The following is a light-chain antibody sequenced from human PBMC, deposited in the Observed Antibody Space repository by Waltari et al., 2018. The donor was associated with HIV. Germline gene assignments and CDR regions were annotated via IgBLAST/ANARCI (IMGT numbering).Light chain of an antibody. CDR3: AAWDSNLSVVI. CDR1: TYNIGKNY. CDR2: VNT. V-gene: IGLV1-51*01. J-gene: IGLJ2*01. Sequence: QSVLTQPPSVSAAPGQKVTISCSGSTYNIGKNYVSWYHQVPGTAPTLLISVNTDRPTPARERFSVFKSVTSATLAITGLLTADEGDYYCAAWDSNLSVVIFGGGTKLTFL.